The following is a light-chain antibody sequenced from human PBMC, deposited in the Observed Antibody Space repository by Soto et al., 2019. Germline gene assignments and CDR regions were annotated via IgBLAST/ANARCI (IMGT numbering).Light chain of an antibody. J-gene: IGKJ3*01. Sequence: EIVLTQSPGTLSLSPGERATLSCRASQSISSSYLAWYQQRPGQAPRLLIFVASYRATGIPDRFSGSGSGTDFTITISRLEPEDFAVYYCQQYSSSPPEFTFGPGTKVDSK. CDR2: VAS. CDR3: QQYSSSPPEFT. CDR1: QSISSSY. V-gene: IGKV3-20*01.